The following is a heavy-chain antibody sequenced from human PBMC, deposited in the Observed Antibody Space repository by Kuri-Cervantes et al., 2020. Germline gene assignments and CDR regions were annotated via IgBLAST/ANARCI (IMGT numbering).Heavy chain of an antibody. CDR2: IKKDENEK. J-gene: IGHJ4*02. CDR3: AKDPSYYYDSSGYYDYFDY. Sequence: GESLKISCAASGFTFSSYCMSWVRQAPGKGLEWVANIKKDENEKYYVDSVRGRFTISRDNAKNSLYLQMNSLRAEDTAVYYCAKDPSYYYDSSGYYDYFDYWGQGTLVTVSS. CDR1: GFTFSSYC. D-gene: IGHD3-22*01. V-gene: IGHV3-7*01.